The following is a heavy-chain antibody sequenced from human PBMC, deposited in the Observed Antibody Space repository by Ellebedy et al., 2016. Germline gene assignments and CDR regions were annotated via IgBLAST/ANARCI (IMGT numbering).Heavy chain of an antibody. D-gene: IGHD3-10*01. CDR2: INAGNGNT. V-gene: IGHV1-3*01. J-gene: IGHJ4*02. Sequence: ASVKVSCKASGYTFTSYAMHWVRQAPGQRLEWMGWINAGNGNTKYSQKFQGRVTITRDTSASTAYMELSSLRSEDTAVYYCARDSIGPWFGDPPTAIDYWGQGTLVTVSS. CDR1: GYTFTSYA. CDR3: ARDSIGPWFGDPPTAIDY.